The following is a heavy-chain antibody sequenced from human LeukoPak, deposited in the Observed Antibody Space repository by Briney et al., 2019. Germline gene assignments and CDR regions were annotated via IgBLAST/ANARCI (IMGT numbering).Heavy chain of an antibody. Sequence: PSETLSLTCTVSGGSISSYYWSWLRQPPGKGLEWIGYIYYSGSTNYNPSPKSRVTISVDTSKNQFSLKLSSVTAADTAVYYCARAQLLWFGGPYDYWGQGTLVTVSS. J-gene: IGHJ4*02. CDR3: ARAQLLWFGGPYDY. V-gene: IGHV4-59*01. D-gene: IGHD3-10*01. CDR2: IYYSGST. CDR1: GGSISSYY.